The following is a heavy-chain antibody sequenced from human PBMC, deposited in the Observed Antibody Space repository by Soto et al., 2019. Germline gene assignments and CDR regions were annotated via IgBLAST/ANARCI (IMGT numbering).Heavy chain of an antibody. CDR3: ARDYEKGDDAFYI. J-gene: IGHJ3*02. CDR1: GFTFSIYA. Sequence: PGGSLRLSCAASGFTFSIYAMHWVRQAPGKGLEWVAAISYDGARKAYAASVKGRFTISRDTAKNSLYLQMNSLRAEDTAVYYGARDYEKGDDAFYIWGQGTMVTVSS. CDR2: ISYDGARK. V-gene: IGHV3-30-3*01. D-gene: IGHD5-12*01.